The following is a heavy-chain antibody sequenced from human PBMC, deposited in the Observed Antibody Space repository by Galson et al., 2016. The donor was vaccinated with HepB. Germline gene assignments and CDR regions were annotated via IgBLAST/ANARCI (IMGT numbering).Heavy chain of an antibody. CDR3: ARGESYSSSSDYYGMDV. CDR2: ISSSSSYI. V-gene: IGHV3-21*01. Sequence: SLRLSCAASGFTFSSYWMHWVRQAPGKGLEWVSSISSSSSYIYYADSVKGRFTISRDNAKNSLYLQMNSLRAEDTAVYYCARGESYSSSSDYYGMDVWGQGTTVTVSS. D-gene: IGHD6-6*01. CDR1: GFTFSSYW. J-gene: IGHJ6*02.